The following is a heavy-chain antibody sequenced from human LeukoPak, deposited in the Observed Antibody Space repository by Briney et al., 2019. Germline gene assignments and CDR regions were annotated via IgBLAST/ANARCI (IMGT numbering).Heavy chain of an antibody. CDR3: ARWWLSYYGSGPWGYFDY. D-gene: IGHD3-10*01. Sequence: PSETLSLTCTVSGDSISSARNYWGWIRQSPGKGLEWLASIYSSGTTQSNPSLKSRVSTSIDTSKNQFSLKLSSVTAADTAVYYCARWWLSYYGSGPWGYFDYWGQGTLVTVSS. CDR2: IYSSGTT. CDR1: GDSISSARNY. V-gene: IGHV4-39*07. J-gene: IGHJ4*02.